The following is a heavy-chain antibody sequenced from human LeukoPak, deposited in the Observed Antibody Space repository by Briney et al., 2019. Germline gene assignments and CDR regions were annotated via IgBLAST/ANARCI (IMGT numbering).Heavy chain of an antibody. CDR1: GFTFSSFA. D-gene: IGHD1-26*01. CDR3: ARSYSLPEY. Sequence: QPGGSLRLSCAASGFTFSSFAMHWVRQAPGKGLEWVAFISYVARDTYYGDSVKGRFTVSRDNSKDMVYLQMNSLTTADTAVYYCARSYSLPEYWGQGTLVTVSS. J-gene: IGHJ4*02. V-gene: IGHV3-30*04. CDR2: ISYVARDT.